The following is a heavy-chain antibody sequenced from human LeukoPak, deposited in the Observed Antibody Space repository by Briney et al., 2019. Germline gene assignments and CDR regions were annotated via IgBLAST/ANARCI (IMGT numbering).Heavy chain of an antibody. CDR3: ARIPLGYSGAYYFDY. J-gene: IGHJ4*02. Sequence: PSETLSLTCTLSRGSISGSIRSYYWSWLRQPPGKGLEWIGYISSSGSVNDNPSLRSRVTISVDTSKNQFFLNLSSVSAADTAVYYCARIPLGYSGAYYFDYWGQGTLVTVSP. D-gene: IGHD5-12*01. V-gene: IGHV4-4*09. CDR1: RGSISGSIRSYY. CDR2: ISSSGSV.